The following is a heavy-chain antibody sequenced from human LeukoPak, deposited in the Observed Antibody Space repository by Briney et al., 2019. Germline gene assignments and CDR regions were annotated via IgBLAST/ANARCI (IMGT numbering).Heavy chain of an antibody. CDR2: VSASSDI. Sequence: GGSLRLSCAASGFTFSSYTMNWVRQAPGKGLQWVSTVSASSDIHYSDSVKGRFTISGDNSKNTLYLQMNSLRAEDTAVYYCARDHGSGSYFSHCDYWGQGTLVTVSS. CDR1: GFTFSSYT. J-gene: IGHJ4*02. D-gene: IGHD3-10*01. V-gene: IGHV3-21*01. CDR3: ARDHGSGSYFSHCDY.